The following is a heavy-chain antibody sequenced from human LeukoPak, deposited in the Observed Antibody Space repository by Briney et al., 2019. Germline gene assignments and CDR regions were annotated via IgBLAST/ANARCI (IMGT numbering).Heavy chain of an antibody. CDR1: GFTFSSFS. CDR3: ARDASFVDIAMDY. D-gene: IGHD5-18*01. J-gene: IGHJ4*02. V-gene: IGHV3-21*01. Sequence: GGSLRLSCAASGFTFSSFSMNWVRQAPGKGLEWVSSISSSSSYIYYADSVKGRFTISRDNAKNSLYLQMNSLRAEDTAVYYCARDASFVDIAMDYWGQGTLVTVSS. CDR2: ISSSSSYI.